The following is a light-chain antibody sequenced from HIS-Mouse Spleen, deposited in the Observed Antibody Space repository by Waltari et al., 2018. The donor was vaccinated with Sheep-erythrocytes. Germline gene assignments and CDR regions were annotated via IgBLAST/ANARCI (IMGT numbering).Light chain of an antibody. CDR1: SSDVVGYNY. CDR3: CSYAGSYNHV. V-gene: IGLV2-11*01. CDR2: DVS. J-gene: IGLJ1*01. Sequence: QSALTQPRSVSGSPGPSVTISCTGTSSDVVGYNYASWYQHHPANAPNLMIDDVSKRPSGVPDRFSGSKSGNTASLTISGLQAEDEADYYCCSYAGSYNHVFATGTKVTVL.